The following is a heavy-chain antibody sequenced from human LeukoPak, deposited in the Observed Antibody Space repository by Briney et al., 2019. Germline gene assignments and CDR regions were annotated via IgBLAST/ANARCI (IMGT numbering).Heavy chain of an antibody. Sequence: GGSLRLSCAASGFSFSVFGMHWVRQAPGKGLEWVSFIRHDGSSKYYADSVKGRFTISRDNSKNTLYLQVNSLRAEDTAVYYCAKAQNLVVVPDYWGQGTLVTVSS. D-gene: IGHD2-15*01. CDR1: GFSFSVFG. CDR2: IRHDGSSK. J-gene: IGHJ4*02. V-gene: IGHV3-30*02. CDR3: AKAQNLVVVPDY.